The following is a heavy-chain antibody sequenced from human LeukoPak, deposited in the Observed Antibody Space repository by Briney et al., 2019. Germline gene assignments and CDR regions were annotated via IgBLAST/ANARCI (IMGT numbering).Heavy chain of an antibody. V-gene: IGHV3-21*01. CDR3: ARDRPLEWFKTWEGNWFDP. Sequence: PGGSLRLSCAASGFTFSSYSMNWVRQAPGKGLEWVSSISSSSSYIYYADSVKGRFTISRDNAKNSLYLQMNSLRAEDTAVYYCARDRPLEWFKTWEGNWFDPWGQGTLVTVSS. CDR2: ISSSSSYI. CDR1: GFTFSSYS. D-gene: IGHD3-3*01. J-gene: IGHJ5*02.